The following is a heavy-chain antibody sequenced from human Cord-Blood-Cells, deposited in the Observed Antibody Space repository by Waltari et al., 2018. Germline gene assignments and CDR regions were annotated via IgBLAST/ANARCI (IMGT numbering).Heavy chain of an antibody. J-gene: IGHJ3*02. CDR2: IIPIFGTA. CDR3: ASGYCTNGVCYDAFDI. Sequence: QVQLVQSGAEVKKPGSSGQVSCKASGGTVSSYAISGVGRAAVQGLGWMGGIIPIFGTANYAQKFQGRVTSTADESTSTAYMELSSLRSEDTAVYYCASGYCTNGVCYDAFDIWGQGTMVTVSS. V-gene: IGHV1-69*01. D-gene: IGHD2-8*01. CDR1: GGTVSSYA.